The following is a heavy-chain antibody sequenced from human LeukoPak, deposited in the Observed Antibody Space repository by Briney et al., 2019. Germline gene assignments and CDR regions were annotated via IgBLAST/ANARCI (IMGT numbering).Heavy chain of an antibody. J-gene: IGHJ4*02. D-gene: IGHD2-15*01. V-gene: IGHV1-69*04. CDR1: GYTFTSYG. CDR2: IIPILGIA. CDR3: ARDLGIGGAAANPDDY. Sequence: ASVKVSCKASGYTFTSYGISWVRQAPGQGLEWMGRIIPILGIANYAQKFQGRVTITADKSTSTAYMELSSLRSEDTAVYYCARDLGIGGAAANPDDYWGQGTLVTVSS.